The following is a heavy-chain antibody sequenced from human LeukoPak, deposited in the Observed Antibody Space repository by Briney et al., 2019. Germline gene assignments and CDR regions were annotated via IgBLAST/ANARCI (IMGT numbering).Heavy chain of an antibody. V-gene: IGHV3-33*01. J-gene: IGHJ3*01. CDR1: GFTFSNSG. Sequence: PGGSLRLSCAASGFTFSNSGMHWVRQAPGKGPEWVAVIWYDGSNEYYADAVKGRFIISRDNSKNTVHLQMNSLRVEDTSVYYCAREISMFVNAFDLWGQGTLVAVSS. D-gene: IGHD3-10*02. CDR2: IWYDGSNE. CDR3: AREISMFVNAFDL.